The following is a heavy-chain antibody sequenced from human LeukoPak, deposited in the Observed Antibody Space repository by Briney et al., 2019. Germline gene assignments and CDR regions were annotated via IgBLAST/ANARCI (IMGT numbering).Heavy chain of an antibody. J-gene: IGHJ4*02. CDR2: IIPIFGSA. V-gene: IGHV1-69*01. CDR3: ARAYMTATRHFDY. D-gene: IGHD2-21*02. Sequence: SVKVSCKASGDTFSSYTIRWVRQAPGQGGEWMGGIIPIFGSANYTQKFQGRVTITADETTSTAYMELSSLRSEDTAMYYCARAYMTATRHFDYWGQGTLVTVSS. CDR1: GDTFSSYT.